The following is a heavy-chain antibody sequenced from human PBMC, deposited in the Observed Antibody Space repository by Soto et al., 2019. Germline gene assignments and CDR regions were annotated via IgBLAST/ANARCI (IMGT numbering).Heavy chain of an antibody. D-gene: IGHD3-3*01. CDR2: IKQDESEK. Sequence: EVQLVESGGGLVQPGGSLRLSCVASGFSFSSYLMTWVRQAPGKGLECVGNIKQDESEKNYVDSVKGRFTISRDNAKNSLYLQMNSLRAEDTAVYYCARVKGYDVADYWGQGTLVTVSS. CDR1: GFSFSSYL. CDR3: ARVKGYDVADY. J-gene: IGHJ4*02. V-gene: IGHV3-7*04.